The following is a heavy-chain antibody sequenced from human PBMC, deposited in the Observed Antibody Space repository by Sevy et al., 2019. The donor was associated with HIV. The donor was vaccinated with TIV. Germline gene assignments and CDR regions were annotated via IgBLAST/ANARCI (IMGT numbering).Heavy chain of an antibody. D-gene: IGHD5-18*01. CDR1: GDSVSSNSAA. CDR2: TYYRSKWYN. CDR3: ARVPQFTAMVTSYYYYGMDV. Sequence: SQTLSLTCAISGDSVSSNSAAWNWIRQSPSRGLEWLGRTYYRSKWYNDYAVSVKSRITINPDTSKNQFSLQLNSVTPVDTAVYYCARVPQFTAMVTSYYYYGMDVWGQGTTVTVSS. J-gene: IGHJ6*02. V-gene: IGHV6-1*01.